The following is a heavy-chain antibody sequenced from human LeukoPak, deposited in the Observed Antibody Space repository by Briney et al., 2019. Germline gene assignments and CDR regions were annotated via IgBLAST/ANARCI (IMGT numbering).Heavy chain of an antibody. CDR2: IYSGGST. CDR1: VFTVSSNY. CDR3: ALGWWAGSGFAFDI. D-gene: IGHD3-10*01. Sequence: AGGSLRLSCAASVFTVSSNYMSWVRQAPGKGLEWVSVIYSGGSTYYAESVKVRFTISRDNSKNTLYLQMNSLRAEDTAVYYCALGWWAGSGFAFDIWGQGTMVTVSS. V-gene: IGHV3-53*01. J-gene: IGHJ3*02.